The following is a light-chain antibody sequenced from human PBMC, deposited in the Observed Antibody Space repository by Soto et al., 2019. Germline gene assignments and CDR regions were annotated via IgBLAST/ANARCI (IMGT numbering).Light chain of an antibody. CDR1: RSNVGSNT. CDR3: AAWDDSLSGNV. Sequence: QSVLTQPPSASGTPGQTVTISCSGSRSNVGSNTVNWYQQLPGTAPKLLIFSNNQRPSRVPDRFSGSKSGTSASLAISGLQSEDEADYYCAAWDDSLSGNVFGTGTKVTVL. V-gene: IGLV1-44*01. J-gene: IGLJ1*01. CDR2: SNN.